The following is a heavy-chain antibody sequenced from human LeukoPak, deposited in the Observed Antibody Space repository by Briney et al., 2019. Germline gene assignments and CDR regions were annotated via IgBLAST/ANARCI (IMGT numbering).Heavy chain of an antibody. CDR3: ARGGRWLQFYY. Sequence: SETLSLTCTVSGGSISSYYWSWIRQPPGKGLEWIGYIYYSGSTSYNPSLKSRVTISVDTSKNQFSLKLSSVTAADTAVYYCARGGRWLQFYYWGQGTLVTVSS. D-gene: IGHD1-26*01. V-gene: IGHV4-59*01. CDR2: IYYSGST. CDR1: GGSISSYY. J-gene: IGHJ4*02.